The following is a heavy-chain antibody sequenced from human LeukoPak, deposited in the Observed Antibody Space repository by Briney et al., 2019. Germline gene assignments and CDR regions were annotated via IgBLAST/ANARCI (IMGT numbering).Heavy chain of an antibody. CDR3: TTDDWYDSSGYHVGFDS. CDR1: GLIFRNAW. CDR2: IKNKSDGGST. V-gene: IGHV3-15*01. Sequence: GGSLRLSCAVSGLIFRNAWMSWVRQAPGKGLEWVGRIKNKSDGGSTDYAAPVKGRFTISRDDSKNTLYLQMNSLKSEDTAVYYCTTDDWYDSSGYHVGFDSWGQGTLVTVSS. J-gene: IGHJ4*02. D-gene: IGHD3-22*01.